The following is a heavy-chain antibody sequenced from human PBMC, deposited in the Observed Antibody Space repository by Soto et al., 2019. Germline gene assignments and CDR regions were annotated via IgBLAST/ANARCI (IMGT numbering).Heavy chain of an antibody. Sequence: SETLSLTCTVSGYSISSGYYWGWIRQPPGKGLEWIGSIYHSGSPYYNPSLKSRVTISVDTSKNKFSLKLISVTAADTAVYYCARVERGVAVAGGYYYYGMDVWGQGTTVTVSS. CDR3: ARVERGVAVAGGYYYYGMDV. CDR2: IYHSGSP. D-gene: IGHD6-19*01. CDR1: GYSISSGYY. J-gene: IGHJ6*02. V-gene: IGHV4-38-2*02.